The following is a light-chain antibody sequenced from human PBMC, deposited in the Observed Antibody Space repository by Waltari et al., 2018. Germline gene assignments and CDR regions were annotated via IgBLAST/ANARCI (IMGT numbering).Light chain of an antibody. V-gene: IGLV1-47*01. J-gene: IGLJ3*02. CDR1: SSNVGSNY. CDR3: AAWDDSLSGVL. CDR2: RNN. Sequence: QSVLTQPPSASGTPGQRVTISCSGNSSNVGSNYVYWYQQVPGTAPKLLIFRNNQRPSGVPARFSGSKSGTSASLAISGLRSEDEADYSCAAWDDSLSGVLFGGGTKLTVL.